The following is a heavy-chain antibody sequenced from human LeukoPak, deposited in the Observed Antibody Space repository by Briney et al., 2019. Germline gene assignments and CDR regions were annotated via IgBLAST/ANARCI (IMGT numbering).Heavy chain of an antibody. Sequence: GGSLRLSCAASGFTVSSNYMSWVRQVPGKGLEWVSALSGSAGSTYYVDSVKGRFTISRDNSKNTLYLQMNSLRAEDTAVYYCAKNFWSDKYSYYYMDVWGKGTTVTVSS. V-gene: IGHV3-23*01. CDR3: AKNFWSDKYSYYYMDV. D-gene: IGHD3-3*01. CDR2: LSGSAGST. J-gene: IGHJ6*03. CDR1: GFTVSSNY.